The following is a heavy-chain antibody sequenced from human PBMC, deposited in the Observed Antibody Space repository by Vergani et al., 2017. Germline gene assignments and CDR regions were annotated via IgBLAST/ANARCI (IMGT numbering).Heavy chain of an antibody. V-gene: IGHV3-11*06. CDR3: ARGRYSSSWYIFDY. CDR1: GFTFSDYY. CDR2: ISSSSSYT. J-gene: IGHJ4*02. D-gene: IGHD6-13*01. Sequence: QVQLVESGGGLVKPGGSLRLSCAASGFTFSDYYMSWIRQAPGKGLEWVSYISSSSSYTNYADSVKGRFNISRDNAKNSLYLQMNSLRAEDTAVYYCARGRYSSSWYIFDYWGQGTLVTVSS.